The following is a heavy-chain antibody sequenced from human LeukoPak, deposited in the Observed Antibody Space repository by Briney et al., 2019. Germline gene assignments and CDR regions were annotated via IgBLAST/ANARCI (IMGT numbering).Heavy chain of an antibody. V-gene: IGHV3-48*04. J-gene: IGHJ6*03. Sequence: GGSLRLSCAASGFTFSSYSMNWVRQAPGKGLEWVSYISSSSSTIYYAASVKGRFTIYRDNAKNSLYLQMNSLRAEDTAVYYCASSPAAIPNYYYYMDVWGKGTTVTVSS. CDR1: GFTFSSYS. CDR2: ISSSSSTI. CDR3: ASSPAAIPNYYYYMDV. D-gene: IGHD2-2*02.